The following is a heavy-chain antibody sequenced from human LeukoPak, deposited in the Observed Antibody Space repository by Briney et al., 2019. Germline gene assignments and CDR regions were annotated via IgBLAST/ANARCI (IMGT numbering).Heavy chain of an antibody. CDR1: GFAFSSHA. V-gene: IGHV3-23*01. D-gene: IGHD6-13*01. Sequence: GGSLRLSCAASGFAFSSHAINWVRQAPGKGLEWVSAISGSGSSTYYADSVKGRFTISRDDSMNTLYLQMNSLRAEDTALYYCANVPYSSSWYPGTWGQGTLVTVSS. J-gene: IGHJ5*02. CDR3: ANVPYSSSWYPGT. CDR2: ISGSGSST.